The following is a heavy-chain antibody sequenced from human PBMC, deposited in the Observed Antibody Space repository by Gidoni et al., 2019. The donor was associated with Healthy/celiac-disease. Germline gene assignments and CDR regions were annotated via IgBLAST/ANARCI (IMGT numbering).Heavy chain of an antibody. V-gene: IGHV3-11*01. CDR3: ARDRTRAWYFDL. CDR2: ISSSGSTI. J-gene: IGHJ2*01. Sequence: QVQLVESGGGLVTPGGSLRRSCADSGLPFRDYYMSWIRQAPGKGLEWVSYISSSGSTIYYADSVKGRFTIARDNAKNSLYLQMNSLRAEDTAVYYCARDRTRAWYFDLWGRGTLVTVSS. CDR1: GLPFRDYY.